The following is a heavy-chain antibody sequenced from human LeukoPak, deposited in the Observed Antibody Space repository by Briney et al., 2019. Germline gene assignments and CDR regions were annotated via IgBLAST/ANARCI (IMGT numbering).Heavy chain of an antibody. Sequence: GASVKVSCKASGYTFTSYDINWVRQATGQGLEWMGWMNPNSGNTGYAQKFQGRVTMTRNTSISTAYMELSSLRSEDTAVYYCARSLARKITIFGVGLRFYYYMDVWGKGTTVTVSS. J-gene: IGHJ6*03. CDR2: MNPNSGNT. CDR1: GYTFTSYD. V-gene: IGHV1-8*01. D-gene: IGHD3-3*01. CDR3: ARSLARKITIFGVGLRFYYYMDV.